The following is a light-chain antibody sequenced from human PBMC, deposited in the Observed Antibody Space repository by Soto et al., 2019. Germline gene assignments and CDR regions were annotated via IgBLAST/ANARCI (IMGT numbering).Light chain of an antibody. CDR3: QQYYSSWT. CDR2: GAS. Sequence: ENVLTQSPGTLSLSPGERATLSCRASQSVSSNYLAWYQQKPGQAPRLLIYGASIRASGVPDRFSGSGSGTDFTLTISRLQPEDFAVYYCQQYYSSWTFGQGTRLEN. CDR1: QSVSSNY. J-gene: IGKJ5*01. V-gene: IGKV3-20*01.